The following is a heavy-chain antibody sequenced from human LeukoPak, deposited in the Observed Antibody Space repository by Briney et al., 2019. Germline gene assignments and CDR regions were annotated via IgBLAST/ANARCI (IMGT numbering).Heavy chain of an antibody. CDR3: VRGPYGASISKWFDP. CDR1: RGSISGYS. V-gene: IGHV4-59*01. CDR2: IYYSGNT. Sequence: SETLSLTCTVSRGSISGYSWSWIRQSPGGGLEWIGYIYYSGNTAYNPSLRSRVTMSVDTSKNQFSLQLRSMTTADTAVYYCVRGPYGASISKWFDPWGQGTQVIVSP. D-gene: IGHD4/OR15-4a*01. J-gene: IGHJ5*02.